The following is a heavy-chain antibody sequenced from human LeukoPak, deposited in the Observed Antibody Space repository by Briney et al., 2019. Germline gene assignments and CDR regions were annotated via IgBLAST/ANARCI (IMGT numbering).Heavy chain of an antibody. J-gene: IGHJ4*02. CDR3: ARDLADIVVVPAAIPQTFDY. D-gene: IGHD2-2*02. CDR2: IKQDGSEK. Sequence: GGSLRLSCAASGFTFSSYWMSWVRQAPGKGLEGVANIKQDGSEKYYVDSVKGRFTISRDNAKSSLYLQRNSLRAEDTAVYYCARDLADIVVVPAAIPQTFDYWGQGTLVTVSS. CDR1: GFTFSSYW. V-gene: IGHV3-7*01.